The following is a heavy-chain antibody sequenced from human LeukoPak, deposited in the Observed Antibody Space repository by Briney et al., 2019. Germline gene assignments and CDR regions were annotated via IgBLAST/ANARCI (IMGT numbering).Heavy chain of an antibody. CDR1: GIIFSGYG. Sequence: GGSLRLSCEVSGIIFSGYGIHWVRQAPGKGLEWVAFIRYDGTNKYYADSVKGRFTISRDNSNNTLYLQMNSPRVEDTAVYYCAKVGSGWYGVDYWGQGTLVTVSS. CDR3: AKVGSGWYGVDY. CDR2: IRYDGTNK. J-gene: IGHJ4*02. V-gene: IGHV3-30*02. D-gene: IGHD6-19*01.